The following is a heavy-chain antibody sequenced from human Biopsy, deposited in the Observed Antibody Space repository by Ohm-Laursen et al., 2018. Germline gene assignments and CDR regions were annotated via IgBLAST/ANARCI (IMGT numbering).Heavy chain of an antibody. Sequence: ASVKVSCKTSGYSFTSYYMHWVRQAPGQGLEWMGLVNPSGSTTSYPQIFQGRVTMTRDTSKSTVYMELSSLRSADTAVYFCARNTGWYGDLYYFDYWGQGTLVTVSS. CDR3: ARNTGWYGDLYYFDY. CDR2: VNPSGSTT. D-gene: IGHD6-19*01. J-gene: IGHJ4*02. V-gene: IGHV1-46*01. CDR1: GYSFTSYY.